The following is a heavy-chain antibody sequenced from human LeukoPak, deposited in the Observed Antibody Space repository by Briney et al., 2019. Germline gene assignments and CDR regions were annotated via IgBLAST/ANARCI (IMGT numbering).Heavy chain of an antibody. J-gene: IGHJ5*02. V-gene: IGHV4-34*01. CDR2: INHSGST. CDR1: GGSFSGYY. CDR3: ARGVNYYGSGSYYKGSRNWFDP. D-gene: IGHD3-10*01. Sequence: SETLSLTCAVYGGSFSGYYWSWIRQPPGKGLEWIGEINHSGSTNYNPSLKSRVTISVDTSKNQFSLKLSSVTAADTAVYYCARGVNYYGSGSYYKGSRNWFDPWGQGTLVTGSS.